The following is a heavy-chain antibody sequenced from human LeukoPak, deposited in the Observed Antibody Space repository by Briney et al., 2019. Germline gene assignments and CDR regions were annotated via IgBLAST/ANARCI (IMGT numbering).Heavy chain of an antibody. J-gene: IGHJ4*02. Sequence: GESLKISCKGSGYSFTGYWIGWVRQMRGKGLEWMGIIYPGDSDTRYSPSFQGQVTISADKSISTAYLQWSSLKASDTAMYYCARLGGLLLWFGESGFDYWGQGTLVTVSS. V-gene: IGHV5-51*01. CDR3: ARLGGLLLWFGESGFDY. CDR2: IYPGDSDT. CDR1: GYSFTGYW. D-gene: IGHD3-10*01.